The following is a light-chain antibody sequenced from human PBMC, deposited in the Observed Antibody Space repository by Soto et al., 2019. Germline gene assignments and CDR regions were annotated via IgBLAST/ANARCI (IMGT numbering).Light chain of an antibody. CDR1: QGIRND. CDR3: QQYNIYWT. CDR2: DAS. J-gene: IGKJ1*01. Sequence: DIQRIPNPRSLAVSGEGVDTIAFRASQGIRNDLGWYQQKPGKAPKALIYDASSLESGVPSRFRGSGSGTEFTLTLSSLQPYAFATYYCQQYNIYWTFGQGTKVDIK. V-gene: IGKV1-17*01.